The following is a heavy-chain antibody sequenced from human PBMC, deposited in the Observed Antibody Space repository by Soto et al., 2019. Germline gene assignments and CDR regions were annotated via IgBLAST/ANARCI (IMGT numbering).Heavy chain of an antibody. CDR2: ISYDGSNK. J-gene: IGHJ4*02. V-gene: IGHV3-30-3*01. Sequence: GGSLRLSCAASGFTFSSYAMHWVRQAPGKGLEGVAVISYDGSNKYYADSVKGRFTISRDNSKNTLYLQMNSLRAEDTAVYYCARDTLLRFLEWSVFDYWGQGTLVTVSS. CDR1: GFTFSSYA. D-gene: IGHD3-3*01. CDR3: ARDTLLRFLEWSVFDY.